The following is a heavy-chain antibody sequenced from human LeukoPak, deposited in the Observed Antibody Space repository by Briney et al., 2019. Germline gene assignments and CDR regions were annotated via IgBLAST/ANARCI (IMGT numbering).Heavy chain of an antibody. CDR3: AKGLGYDFWGRGHDY. D-gene: IGHD3-3*01. CDR2: ISGSGVST. V-gene: IGHV3-23*01. CDR1: RFTFSSYA. Sequence: GGSLRLSCAASRFTFSSYAMSWVRQAPGKGLEWVSAISGSGVSTYYADSVKGRFTISRDNSKNTLYLQMNSLRAEDTAVYYCAKGLGYDFWGRGHDYWGQGTLVTVSS. J-gene: IGHJ4*02.